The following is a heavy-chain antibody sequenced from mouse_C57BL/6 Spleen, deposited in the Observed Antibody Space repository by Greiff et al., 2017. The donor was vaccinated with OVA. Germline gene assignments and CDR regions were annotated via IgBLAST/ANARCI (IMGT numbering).Heavy chain of an antibody. Sequence: QVQLQQSGAELARPGASVKLSCKASGYTFTSYGISWVKQRTGQGLEWIGEIYPRSGNTYYNEKFKGKATLTADKSSSTAYMELRSLTSEDSAVYFCARGFDYYGSSYSFDYWGQGTTLTVSS. CDR1: GYTFTSYG. CDR2: IYPRSGNT. CDR3: ARGFDYYGSSYSFDY. D-gene: IGHD1-1*01. J-gene: IGHJ2*01. V-gene: IGHV1-81*01.